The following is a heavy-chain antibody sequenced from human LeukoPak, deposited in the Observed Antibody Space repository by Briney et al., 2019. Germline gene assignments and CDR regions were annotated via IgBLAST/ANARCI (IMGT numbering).Heavy chain of an antibody. J-gene: IGHJ4*02. CDR2: IKDGGTTT. Sequence: PGGSLRLSCAASGFPFSTYWIHWVRQVPGKGLVWVARIKDGGTTTDYADSVKGRFTISRGDAKNTLYLHMNSLRVEDTAVYYCTTIRPGYWGQGTLVTVSS. CDR1: GFPFSTYW. D-gene: IGHD1-26*01. V-gene: IGHV3-74*01. CDR3: TTIRPGY.